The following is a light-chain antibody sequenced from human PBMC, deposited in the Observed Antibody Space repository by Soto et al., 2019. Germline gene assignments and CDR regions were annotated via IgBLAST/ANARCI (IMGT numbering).Light chain of an antibody. J-gene: IGKJ5*01. V-gene: IGKV1-5*03. CDR1: QSIGNW. CDR2: KAS. CDR3: QQYNSYV. Sequence: LDMTQTPSSLSASVGDRVILTCRASQSIGNWLAWYQQKPGKAPKLLIYKASSLESGVPTRFSGSGSGTDFTLTISSLQPEDFATYYCQQYNSYVFGPGTRLEI.